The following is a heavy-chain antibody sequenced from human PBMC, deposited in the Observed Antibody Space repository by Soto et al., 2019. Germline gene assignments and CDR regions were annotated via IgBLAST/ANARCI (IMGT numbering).Heavy chain of an antibody. V-gene: IGHV4-34*01. D-gene: IGHD3-10*01. CDR1: GGSFSGYY. CDR2: INHSGST. Sequence: SETLSLTCAVYGGSFSGYYWSWIRQPPGKGLEWIGEINHSGSTNYNPSLKSRVTISVDTSKNQFSLKLSSVTAADTAVYYCARGSKTRLITMGDFDIWGQGTMVT. CDR3: ARGSKTRLITMGDFDI. J-gene: IGHJ3*02.